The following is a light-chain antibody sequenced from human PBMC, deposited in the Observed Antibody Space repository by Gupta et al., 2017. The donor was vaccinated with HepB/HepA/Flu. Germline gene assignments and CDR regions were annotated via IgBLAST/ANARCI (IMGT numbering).Light chain of an antibody. Sequence: DIQMTQSPSSLSASVGERVTITCRASQTISNYLNWSQQKPGKAPKLLIYGASSVESGVPSRFSGSGSGTDFTLTISRQQPEYFATYYCHQSDMIPFTFGRGTKVEIK. J-gene: IGKJ4*01. CDR2: GAS. CDR1: QTISNY. V-gene: IGKV1-39*01. CDR3: HQSDMIPFT.